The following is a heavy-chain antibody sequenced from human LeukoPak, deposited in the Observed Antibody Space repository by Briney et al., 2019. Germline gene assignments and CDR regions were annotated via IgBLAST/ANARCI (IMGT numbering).Heavy chain of an antibody. J-gene: IGHJ2*01. Sequence: SETLSLTCSVSGASISSGDYYWGWIRQPPGKGLEWIGYIYYSGSTNYNPSLKSRVTISVDTSKNQFSLKVTSVTAADTAVYYCARAANWGSKGYYWYFDLWGRGTLVTVSS. CDR3: ARAANWGSKGYYWYFDL. CDR1: GASISSGDYY. CDR2: IYYSGST. V-gene: IGHV4-61*08. D-gene: IGHD7-27*01.